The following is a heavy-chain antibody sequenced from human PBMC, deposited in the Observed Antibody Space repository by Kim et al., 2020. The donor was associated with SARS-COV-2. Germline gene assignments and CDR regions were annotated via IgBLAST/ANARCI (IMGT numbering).Heavy chain of an antibody. CDR1: GYNLTTFS. CDR3: AREQLKAGEDFPYYYGLDV. D-gene: IGHD3-16*01. V-gene: IGHV7-4-1*02. Sequence: ASVKVSCKASGYNLTTFSMDWVRQAPGQGLEWLGWINTYTGNPTYAQGFTGRFVFSFDTSVNTAYLQISGLKADDTAVYYCAREQLKAGEDFPYYYGLDVWGQGTTVTVSS. CDR2: INTYTGNP. J-gene: IGHJ6*02.